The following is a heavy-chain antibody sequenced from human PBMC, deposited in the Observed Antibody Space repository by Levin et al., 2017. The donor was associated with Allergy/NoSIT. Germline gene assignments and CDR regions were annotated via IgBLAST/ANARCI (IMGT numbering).Heavy chain of an antibody. CDR2: ITSKTDGAAT. V-gene: IGHV3-15*01. Sequence: GGSLRLSCAASRFSLSNAWMNWVRQAPGKGLEWIGRITSKTDGAATDYAAPLKGRFTISRDDSTNTLYLEMNSLKVEDTALYFCTTQFQWWGQGTLVTVSS. D-gene: IGHD6-19*01. CDR3: TTQFQW. J-gene: IGHJ4*02. CDR1: RFSLSNAW.